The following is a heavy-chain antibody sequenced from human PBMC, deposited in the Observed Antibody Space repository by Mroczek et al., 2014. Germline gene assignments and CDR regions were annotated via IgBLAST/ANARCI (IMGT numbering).Heavy chain of an antibody. CDR3: ARAPVYCSSTSCYPDAFDI. D-gene: IGHD2-2*01. J-gene: IGHJ3*02. Sequence: QVQLVESGAEVKKPGASVKVSCKASGYTFTSYDINWVRQATGQGLEWMGWMNPNSGNTGYAQKFQGRVTMTRNTSISTAYMELSSLRSEDTAVYYCARAPVYCSSTSCYPDAFDIWGQGTMVTVSS. CDR2: MNPNSGNT. CDR1: GYTFTSYD. V-gene: IGHV1-8*01.